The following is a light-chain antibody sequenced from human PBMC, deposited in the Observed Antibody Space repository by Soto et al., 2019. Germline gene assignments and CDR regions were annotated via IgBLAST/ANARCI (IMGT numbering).Light chain of an antibody. J-gene: IGLJ1*01. CDR2: KNN. V-gene: IGLV1-47*03. Sequence: QSVLTQPPSASGTPGQRVTISCSGSSSNIGRNFVYWYQQLPGTAPKLLIFKNNHRPSGVPDRFSGSKSGSTASLAISGLCCGDWAYFYCETWKDRRNLFVFATGTK. CDR1: SSNIGRNF. CDR3: ETWKDRRNLFV.